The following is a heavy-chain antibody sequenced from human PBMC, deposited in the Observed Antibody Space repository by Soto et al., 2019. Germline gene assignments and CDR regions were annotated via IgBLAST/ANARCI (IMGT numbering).Heavy chain of an antibody. D-gene: IGHD2-8*02. CDR2: ISRDGGTK. J-gene: IGHJ4*02. V-gene: IGHV3-30*03. CDR1: GFTVSTYG. CDR3: TGEVASGY. Sequence: QVQLVESGGGVVQPGRSLRLSCAVSGFTVSTYGMHWVRQAPGKGLEWVADISRDGGTKYYADSVKGRFTISRDNSRNTLFLEMNSLRGDDMAVYYCTGEVASGYWGQGTLVTVSS.